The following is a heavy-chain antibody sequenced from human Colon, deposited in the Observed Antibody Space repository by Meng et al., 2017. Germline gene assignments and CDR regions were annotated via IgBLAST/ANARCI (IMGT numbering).Heavy chain of an antibody. D-gene: IGHD6-13*01. CDR2: MNPNSGNT. CDR3: ARRIAASGTTLGY. Sequence: ASVKVSCKASGYTFTTYDINWVQQATGQGLEWMGWMNPNSGNTGSAQKFQGRVTMTRNTSISTAYMELSNLRSEDTAVYYCARRIAASGTTLGYWGQGTLVTVSS. CDR1: GYTFTTYD. V-gene: IGHV1-8*01. J-gene: IGHJ4*02.